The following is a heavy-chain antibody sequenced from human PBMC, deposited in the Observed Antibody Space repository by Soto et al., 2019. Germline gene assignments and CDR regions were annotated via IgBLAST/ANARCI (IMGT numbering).Heavy chain of an antibody. J-gene: IGHJ4*02. CDR2: INPSGGST. Sequence: ASVKVSCKASGYTFTSYYMHWVRQAPGQGLEWMGIINPSGGSTSYAQKNQGRVTMTRDTSTSTDYMELRSQRSDDTAVYYFARCEVGYNPAVGFDYWGQGTLVTVSS. D-gene: IGHD5-12*01. V-gene: IGHV1-46*01. CDR1: GYTFTSYY. CDR3: ARCEVGYNPAVGFDY.